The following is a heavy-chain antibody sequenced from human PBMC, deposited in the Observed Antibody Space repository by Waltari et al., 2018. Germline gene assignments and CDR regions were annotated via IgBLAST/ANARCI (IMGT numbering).Heavy chain of an antibody. CDR1: GYTFTGYY. D-gene: IGHD3-3*01. CDR2: INPNSGGT. J-gene: IGHJ4*02. Sequence: QVQLVQSGAEVKKPGASVKVSCKASGYTFTGYYMHWVRQAPGQGLEWMGWINPNSGGTNYAKKFQGRVTMTRDTSISTAYMELSRLRSDDTAVYYCARGGVDFWSGYLLDYWGQGTLVTVSS. CDR3: ARGGVDFWSGYLLDY. V-gene: IGHV1-2*02.